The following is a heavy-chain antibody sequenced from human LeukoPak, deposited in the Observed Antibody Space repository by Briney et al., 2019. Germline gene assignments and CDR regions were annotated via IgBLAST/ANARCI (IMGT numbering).Heavy chain of an antibody. CDR1: GYTFNSYG. Sequence: GASVKVSCKASGYTFNSYGISWVRQAPGQGLEWMGWISAYNGNTNYAQKLQGRVTMTTDTSTRTVHMELRSLRSDDTAVYYCARDSGSYDYVWGSYPLDWGQGTLVTVSS. D-gene: IGHD3-16*02. J-gene: IGHJ4*02. CDR2: ISAYNGNT. CDR3: ARDSGSYDYVWGSYPLD. V-gene: IGHV1-18*01.